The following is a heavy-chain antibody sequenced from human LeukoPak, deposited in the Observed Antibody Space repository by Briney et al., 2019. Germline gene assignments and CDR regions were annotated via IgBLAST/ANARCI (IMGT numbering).Heavy chain of an antibody. J-gene: IGHJ4*02. D-gene: IGHD2-2*01. Sequence: GGSLRLSCAVSGITFSKVWMSWVRQAPGKGLEWVGRIKSKIDGGTTDYAVPVKGRFTISRDDSKNTVYLQMNSLKTEDTAVYYCTTDLRGGYCSSTSCTIDYWGQGTLVTVSS. CDR3: TTDLRGGYCSSTSCTIDY. CDR1: GITFSKVW. CDR2: IKSKIDGGTT. V-gene: IGHV3-15*01.